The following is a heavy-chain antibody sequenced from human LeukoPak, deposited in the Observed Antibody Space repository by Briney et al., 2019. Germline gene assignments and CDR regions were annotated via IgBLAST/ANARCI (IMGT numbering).Heavy chain of an antibody. D-gene: IGHD1-26*01. CDR2: ISYDGSNK. CDR3: ARDRSGIVGARGIFDY. V-gene: IGHV3-30-3*01. Sequence: QPGGSLRLSCAASGFTFSSYAMHWVRQAPGKGLEWVAVISYDGSNKYYADSVKGRFTISRGNSKNTLYLQMNSLRAEDTAVYYSARDRSGIVGARGIFDYWGQGTLVTVSS. CDR1: GFTFSSYA. J-gene: IGHJ4*02.